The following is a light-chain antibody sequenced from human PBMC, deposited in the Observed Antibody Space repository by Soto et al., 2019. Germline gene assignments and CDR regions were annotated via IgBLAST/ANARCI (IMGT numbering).Light chain of an antibody. CDR1: SSNIGADYN. Sequence: QSVLTQPPSVSGAPGQRVTLSCTGTSSNIGADYNVHWYRQLPGTDPKLLIYGNNHRPSGVPDRFSGSKSGPAASLAITGLQTEDEADYYCQSYDTGLRGMIFGGGTKLTVL. V-gene: IGLV1-40*01. CDR2: GNN. CDR3: QSYDTGLRGMI. J-gene: IGLJ2*01.